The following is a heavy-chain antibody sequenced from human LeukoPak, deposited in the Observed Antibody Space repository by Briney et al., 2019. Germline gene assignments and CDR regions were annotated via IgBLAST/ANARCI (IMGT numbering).Heavy chain of an antibody. J-gene: IGHJ5*02. Sequence: ASVKVSCKASGYTFSDYYVHWVRQAPGQGLEWMGMVNPSGATTGYVQRFQGRLTVTRDTSTNTVYMELTSLRSEDTAVYYCATVSVPAAIKGVIAGVWWFDPWGQGTLVTVSS. D-gene: IGHD2-2*02. CDR2: VNPSGATT. CDR1: GYTFSDYY. CDR3: ATVSVPAAIKGVIAGVWWFDP. V-gene: IGHV1-46*01.